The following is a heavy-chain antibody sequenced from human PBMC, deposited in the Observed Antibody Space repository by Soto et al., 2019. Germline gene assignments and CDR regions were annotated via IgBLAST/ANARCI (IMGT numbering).Heavy chain of an antibody. V-gene: IGHV1-24*01. CDR3: ATGPLGLRYYDSSGPDY. CDR2: FDPEDGET. D-gene: IGHD3-22*01. J-gene: IGHJ4*02. CDR1: GYTLTELS. Sequence: ASVKVSCKVSGYTLTELSMHWVRQAPGKGLEWMGGFDPEDGETIYAQKFQGRVTMTEDTSTDTAYMELSSLRSEDTAVYYCATGPLGLRYYDSSGPDYWGQGTLVTVSS.